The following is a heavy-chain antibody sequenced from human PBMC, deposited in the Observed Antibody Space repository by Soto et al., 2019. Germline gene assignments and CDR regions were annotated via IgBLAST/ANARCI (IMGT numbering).Heavy chain of an antibody. Sequence: GGSLRLSCAASGITFRNYAMHWVRQGPGKGLEWVASISHDGTKKYYADSVKGRFTISRDDSKRTLYLQMNSLRAEDTAVYYCASATLQTYGSGNYYWFDPWGQGTLVTVSS. D-gene: IGHD3-10*01. V-gene: IGHV3-30-3*01. CDR3: ASATLQTYGSGNYYWFDP. J-gene: IGHJ5*02. CDR1: GITFRNYA. CDR2: ISHDGTKK.